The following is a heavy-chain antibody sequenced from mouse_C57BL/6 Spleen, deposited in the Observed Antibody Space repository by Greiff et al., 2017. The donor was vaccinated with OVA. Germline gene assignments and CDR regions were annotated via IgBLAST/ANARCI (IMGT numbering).Heavy chain of an antibody. CDR3: ARRDYYGSSYVGYAMDY. D-gene: IGHD1-1*01. Sequence: EVQLQQSGPELVKPGASVKISCKASGYTFTDYYMNWVKQSHGKSLEWIGDINHNNGGTSYNQKFKGKATLTVDKSSSTAYMELRSLTSEDSAVYYCARRDYYGSSYVGYAMDYWGQGTSVTVSS. CDR1: GYTFTDYY. J-gene: IGHJ4*01. CDR2: INHNNGGT. V-gene: IGHV1-26*01.